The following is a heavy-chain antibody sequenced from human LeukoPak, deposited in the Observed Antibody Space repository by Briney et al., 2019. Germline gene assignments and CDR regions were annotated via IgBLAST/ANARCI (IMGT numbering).Heavy chain of an antibody. Sequence: SETLSLTCTVSGGSISSYYWSWIRQPPGKGLEWIGYIYYSGSTNYNPSLKSRVTISVDTSKNQFSLKLSSVTAADTAVYYCAREDLTYYYGSGSYFTPPVYYYYGMDVWGQGTTVTVSS. D-gene: IGHD3-10*01. CDR3: AREDLTYYYGSGSYFTPPVYYYYGMDV. J-gene: IGHJ6*02. CDR1: GGSISSYY. CDR2: IYYSGST. V-gene: IGHV4-59*01.